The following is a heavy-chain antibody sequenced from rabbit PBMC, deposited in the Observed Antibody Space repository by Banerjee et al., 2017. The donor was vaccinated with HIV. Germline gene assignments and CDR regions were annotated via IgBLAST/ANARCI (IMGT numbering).Heavy chain of an antibody. CDR1: GFSFSSSYY. CDR2: IYAGSSGFT. D-gene: IGHD2-1*01. V-gene: IGHV1S45*01. Sequence: QEQLEESGGDLVKPGASLTLTCTASGFSFSSSYYLCWVRQAPGKGLEWIACIYAGSSGFTYYASWAKGRFTISKTSSTTVTLQMTSLTAADTATYFCARRPTMTLVVNLWGPGTLVTVS. CDR3: ARRPTMTLVVNL. J-gene: IGHJ4*01.